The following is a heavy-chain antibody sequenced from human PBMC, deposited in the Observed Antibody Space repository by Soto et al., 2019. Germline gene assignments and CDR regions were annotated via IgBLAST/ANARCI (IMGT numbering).Heavy chain of an antibody. CDR1: RFTFISYI. J-gene: IGHJ6*02. CDR2: ISSSSSYI. D-gene: IGHD3-3*01. Sequence: XGSMRLSWAASRFTFISYIMNWVRQAPGKGLDWVSSISSSSSYIYYADSVKGRFTISRDNAKNSLYLQMNSLRAEDTAVYYCAREQEDYDFRSFPPDYYSGMDVWGQATTVTVSS. V-gene: IGHV3-21*01. CDR3: AREQEDYDFRSFPPDYYSGMDV.